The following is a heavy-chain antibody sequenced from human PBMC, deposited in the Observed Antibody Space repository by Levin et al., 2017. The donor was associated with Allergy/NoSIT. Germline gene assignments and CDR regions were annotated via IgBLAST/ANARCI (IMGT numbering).Heavy chain of an antibody. D-gene: IGHD2-15*01. CDR2: IKSKTDGGTT. Sequence: GGSLRLSCAASGFTFSNAWMSWVRQAPGKGLEWVGRIKSKTDGGTTDYAAPVKGRFTISRDDSKNTLYLQMNSLKTEDTAVYYCTTDVGRYCSGGSCYHLGWYFDLWGRGTLVTVSS. CDR3: TTDVGRYCSGGSCYHLGWYFDL. CDR1: GFTFSNAW. V-gene: IGHV3-15*01. J-gene: IGHJ2*01.